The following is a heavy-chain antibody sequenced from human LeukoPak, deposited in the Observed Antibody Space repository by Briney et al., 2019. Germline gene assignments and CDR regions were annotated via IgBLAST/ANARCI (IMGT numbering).Heavy chain of an antibody. CDR2: ISWNSGSI. CDR3: ARLTGYSSSWYETPGDYNDY. Sequence: PGGSLRLSCAASGFTFSSYSMNWVRQAPGKGLEWVSGISWNSGSIGYADSVKGRFTISRDNAKNSLYLQMNSLRAEDTALYYCARLTGYSSSWYETPGDYNDYWGQGTMVTVSS. CDR1: GFTFSSYS. V-gene: IGHV3-9*01. D-gene: IGHD6-13*01. J-gene: IGHJ4*02.